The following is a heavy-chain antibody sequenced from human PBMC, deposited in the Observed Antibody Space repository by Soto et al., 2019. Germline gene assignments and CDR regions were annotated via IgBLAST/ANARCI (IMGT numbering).Heavy chain of an antibody. J-gene: IGHJ4*02. CDR2: ISGSGGST. V-gene: IGHV3-23*01. D-gene: IGHD4-4*01. Sequence: GGSLRLSGAACGFTFSSYSISWVRQAPWKGLEWVSAISGSGGSTYYADSVKGRFTISRDNSKSTLYLQMNSLRAEDTAVYYCAKTLYSNSQRRRNPALDYCGRRNLVAVCS. CDR3: AKTLYSNSQRRRNPALDY. CDR1: GFTFSSYS.